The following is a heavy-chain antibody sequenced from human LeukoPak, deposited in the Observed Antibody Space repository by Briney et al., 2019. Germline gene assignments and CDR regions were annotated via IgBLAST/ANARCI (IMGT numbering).Heavy chain of an antibody. J-gene: IGHJ4*02. Sequence: GGSLRPSCAASGFTFSSHWMHWVRQAPGKGLVWVSRINGDGSSTGYADSVKGRFTISRDNAKNTLDLQMNSLRVEDTAVYYCARGYGDYWGQGTLVTVSS. CDR2: INGDGSST. V-gene: IGHV3-74*01. D-gene: IGHD4-17*01. CDR3: ARGYGDY. CDR1: GFTFSSHW.